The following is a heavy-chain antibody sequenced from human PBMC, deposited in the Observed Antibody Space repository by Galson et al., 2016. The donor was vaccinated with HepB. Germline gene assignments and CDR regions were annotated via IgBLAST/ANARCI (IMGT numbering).Heavy chain of an antibody. CDR3: AGRERGCSGGSCIPYYFDS. Sequence: SGAEVKKTGESLKISCKASGYTFTNYWIGWVRQLPGKGLEWMGIIYPGDSDTRYSPSFQGQVTMSADTSITTAYLQWSSLKASDTAMYYCAGRERGCSGGSCIPYYFDSWGQGTLVTVSS. V-gene: IGHV5-51*01. D-gene: IGHD2-15*01. CDR1: GYTFTNYW. J-gene: IGHJ4*02. CDR2: IYPGDSDT.